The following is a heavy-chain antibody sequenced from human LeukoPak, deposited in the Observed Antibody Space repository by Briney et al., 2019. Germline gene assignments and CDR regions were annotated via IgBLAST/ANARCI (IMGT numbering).Heavy chain of an antibody. V-gene: IGHV1-2*02. CDR3: ARDLFGYDFWSGYSGYFDY. CDR2: INPNSGGT. D-gene: IGHD3-3*01. Sequence: GASVKVSCKASGSTFTGYYMHWVRQAPGQGLEWMGWINPNSGGTNYAQKFQGRVTMTRDTSISTAYMELSRLRSDDTAVYYCARDLFGYDFWSGYSGYFDYWGQGTLVTVSS. J-gene: IGHJ4*02. CDR1: GSTFTGYY.